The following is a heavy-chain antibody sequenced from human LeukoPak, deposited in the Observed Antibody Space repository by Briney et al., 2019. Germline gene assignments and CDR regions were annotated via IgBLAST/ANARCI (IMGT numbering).Heavy chain of an antibody. J-gene: IGHJ4*02. V-gene: IGHV3-66*01. Sequence: GGSLRLSCAASEFSVGSNYMTWVRQAPGKGLEWVSLIYSGGSTYYADSVKGRFTISRDNSKNTLYLQMNSLRAEDTAVYCCARAGRGLRYFDWLTYDYWGQGTLVTVSS. CDR3: ARAGRGLRYFDWLTYDY. CDR1: EFSVGSNY. CDR2: IYSGGST. D-gene: IGHD3-9*01.